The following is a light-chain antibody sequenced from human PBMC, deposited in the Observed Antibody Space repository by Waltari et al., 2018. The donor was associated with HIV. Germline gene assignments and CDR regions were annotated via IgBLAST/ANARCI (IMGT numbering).Light chain of an antibody. CDR2: KAS. CDR1: QSIDSW. V-gene: IGKV1-5*03. Sequence: DIQMTQSPSTLSASVGDRVTITCRASQSIDSWLAWYQQKPGKAPNLLIYKASTLESGVPSRFSGSGSGTEFTLNISSLQPDDFATYYCQQYNSISWTFGQGTKVEIK. CDR3: QQYNSISWT. J-gene: IGKJ1*01.